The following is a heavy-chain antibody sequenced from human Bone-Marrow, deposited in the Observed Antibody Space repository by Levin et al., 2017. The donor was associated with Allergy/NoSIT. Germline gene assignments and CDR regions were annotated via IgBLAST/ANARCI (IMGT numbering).Heavy chain of an antibody. D-gene: IGHD2-15*01. Sequence: QPGGSLRLSCTASGFTFGDYGMTWFRQAPGKGLEWVGFIRSKAYGETTEYAASVKGKFTISRDDSKSIAYLQMNSLKTEDTAVYYCSRGYCGGGHCYSDAFDIWGQGTMVTVSS. V-gene: IGHV3-49*03. CDR2: IRSKAYGETT. CDR3: SRGYCGGGHCYSDAFDI. CDR1: GFTFGDYG. J-gene: IGHJ3*02.